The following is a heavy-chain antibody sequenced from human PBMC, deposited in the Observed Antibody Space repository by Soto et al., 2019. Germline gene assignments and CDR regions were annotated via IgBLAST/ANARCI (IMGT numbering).Heavy chain of an antibody. Sequence: QVQLVQSGAEVKKPGASVRVSCKASEHTFTNYGINWVRLAPGQGLEWMGWINTYSGNTIYAQKFQDRLTITTDTSTNTASMEPRSLTSDDTAVFYCAGGQGSLIPYYFDSWGQGTLVTVSS. CDR1: EHTFTNYG. CDR2: INTYSGNT. V-gene: IGHV1-18*04. D-gene: IGHD2-2*01. J-gene: IGHJ4*02. CDR3: AGGQGSLIPYYFDS.